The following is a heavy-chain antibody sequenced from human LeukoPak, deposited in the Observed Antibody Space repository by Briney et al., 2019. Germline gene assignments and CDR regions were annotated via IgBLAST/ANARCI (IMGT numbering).Heavy chain of an antibody. CDR3: ARAGPYDAFDI. Sequence: GGSLRLSCAASGFTLITHSMNWVRQAPGKGLEWVIVIYSGGSTYYADSVKGRFTISRHISKNTLYLQMNSLRAEDTAVYYCARAGPYDAFDIWGQGTMVSVSS. J-gene: IGHJ3*02. V-gene: IGHV3-53*04. CDR1: GFTLITHS. D-gene: IGHD1-14*01. CDR2: IYSGGST.